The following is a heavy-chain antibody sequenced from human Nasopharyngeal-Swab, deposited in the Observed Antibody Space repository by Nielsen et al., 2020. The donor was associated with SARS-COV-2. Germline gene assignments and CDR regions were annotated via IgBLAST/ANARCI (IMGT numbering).Heavy chain of an antibody. CDR3: ARDSRWLQEKDY. J-gene: IGHJ4*02. Sequence: GESLKISCAASGFTFSSFAMTWVRQAPGKGLQCVSSIRGSGENTYYADSVKGRFTISRDNSRNTVFLQMNSLRADDTAVYFCARDSRWLQEKDYWGQWALVTVSS. CDR2: IRGSGENT. CDR1: GFTFSSFA. D-gene: IGHD5-24*01. V-gene: IGHV3-23*01.